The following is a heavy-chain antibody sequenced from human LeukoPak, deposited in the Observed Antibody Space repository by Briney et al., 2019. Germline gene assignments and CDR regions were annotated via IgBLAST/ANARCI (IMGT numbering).Heavy chain of an antibody. J-gene: IGHJ4*02. CDR3: ARGSRYYASLPADY. V-gene: IGHV1-18*01. CDR2: ISAYNGNT. Sequence: ASVKVSCKASGYTFTNYGVSWVRQAPGQGLEWMGWISAYNGNTNYAQKLQGRVTMTTDTSTSTAYMELRSLRSDDTAVYYCARGSRYYASLPADYWGQGTLVTVSS. D-gene: IGHD3-10*01. CDR1: GYTFTNYG.